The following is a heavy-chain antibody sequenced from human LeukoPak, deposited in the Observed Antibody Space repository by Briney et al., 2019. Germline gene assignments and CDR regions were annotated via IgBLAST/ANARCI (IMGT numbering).Heavy chain of an antibody. CDR1: GFTFSSYG. V-gene: IGHV3-33*06. Sequence: GRSLRLSCAASGFTFSSYGMHWVRQAPGKGLEWVAVIWYDGSNKYYADSVKGRFTIPRDNSKDTLYLQMDSLRAEDTAVYYCAKAPRAFHYYMDVWGKGTTVTVSS. CDR2: IWYDGSNK. J-gene: IGHJ6*03. D-gene: IGHD2/OR15-2a*01. CDR3: AKAPRAFHYYMDV.